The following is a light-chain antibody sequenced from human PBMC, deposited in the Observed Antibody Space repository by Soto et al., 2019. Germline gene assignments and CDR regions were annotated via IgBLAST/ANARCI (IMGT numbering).Light chain of an antibody. CDR2: VTS. CDR1: QNITKF. V-gene: IGKV1-39*01. CDR3: QQTFSAPGT. J-gene: IGKJ1*01. Sequence: DIQMTQSRSSLSSSVGDRVSVTCRTCQNITKFLNWYQEKPGKAPKVLIYVTSNLENGVPSRFSGSGSGTHFTLSISSLQPEDFATYYCQQTFSAPGTFGPGTRVEVK.